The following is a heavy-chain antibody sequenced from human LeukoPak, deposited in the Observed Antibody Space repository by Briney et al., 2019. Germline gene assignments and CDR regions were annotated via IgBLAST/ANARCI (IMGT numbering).Heavy chain of an antibody. CDR1: GGTFSSYA. Sequence: ASVKVSCKASGGTFSSYAISWVRQAPGQGLEWMGWMNPNSGNTGYAQKFQGRVTMTRNTSISTAYMELSSLRSEDTAVYYCARGRYSGSYRYNWFDPWGQGTLVTVSS. J-gene: IGHJ5*02. D-gene: IGHD1-26*01. CDR2: MNPNSGNT. CDR3: ARGRYSGSYRYNWFDP. V-gene: IGHV1-8*02.